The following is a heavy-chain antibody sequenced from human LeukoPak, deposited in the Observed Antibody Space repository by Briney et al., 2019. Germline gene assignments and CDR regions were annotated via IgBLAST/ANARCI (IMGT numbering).Heavy chain of an antibody. J-gene: IGHJ6*02. D-gene: IGHD2-15*01. CDR2: ISYDGSNK. Sequence: PGGSLRLSCAASGFTFSSYGMHWVRQAPGKGLEWVAVISYDGSNKYYADSVKGRFTISRDNSKNTLYLQMNSLRAEDTAVYYCAKDLNELVAAPFINYYYGMDVWGQGTTVTVSS. CDR1: GFTFSSYG. CDR3: AKDLNELVAAPFINYYYGMDV. V-gene: IGHV3-30*18.